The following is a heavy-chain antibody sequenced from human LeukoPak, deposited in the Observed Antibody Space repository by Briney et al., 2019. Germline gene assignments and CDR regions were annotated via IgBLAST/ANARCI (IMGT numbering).Heavy chain of an antibody. CDR2: ISYSGNT. Sequence: SETLSLTCTVSGGSISSYYWNWIRQPPGKGLEWIGYISYSGNTNYNPSLKSRVTISIDTSENQFSLTLTSVIAADTAVYYCARRNCYGSICFPYYFDFWSQGSLVAVSS. D-gene: IGHD4-23*01. V-gene: IGHV4-59*01. CDR3: ARRNCYGSICFPYYFDF. CDR1: GGSISSYY. J-gene: IGHJ4*02.